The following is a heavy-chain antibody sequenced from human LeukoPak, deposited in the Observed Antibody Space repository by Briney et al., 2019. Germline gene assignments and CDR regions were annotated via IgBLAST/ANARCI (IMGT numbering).Heavy chain of an antibody. D-gene: IGHD1-1*01. V-gene: IGHV3-74*01. Sequence: GGSLRPSCAASGFTFSHYWMHWVRQAPGKGLVWVSRINSDGNTTSYADSVKGRFTISRDNARNSLYLQMHSLRVVDTAVYYCARPQQGYYAMDVWGRGTTVTVSS. CDR3: ARPQQGYYAMDV. CDR1: GFTFSHYW. CDR2: INSDGNTT. J-gene: IGHJ6*02.